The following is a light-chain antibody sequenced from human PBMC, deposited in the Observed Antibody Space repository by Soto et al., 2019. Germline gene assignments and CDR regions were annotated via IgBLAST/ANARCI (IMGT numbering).Light chain of an antibody. V-gene: IGKV3-15*01. CDR3: QQYVNWPLFT. CDR2: GAS. CDR1: ETVSSN. Sequence: EIVMTQSPATLSVSPGERATLSCRASETVSSNVAWYQQLPGQAPRLVVYGASTRAPGVPPRFVGSGSGTDFTLTITSLQSADFAVYFCQQYVNWPLFTFGQGTNLEIK. J-gene: IGKJ2*01.